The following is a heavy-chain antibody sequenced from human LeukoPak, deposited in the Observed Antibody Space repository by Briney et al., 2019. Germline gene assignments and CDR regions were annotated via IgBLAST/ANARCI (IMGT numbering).Heavy chain of an antibody. CDR3: ARDRIVPAVPYYYYYMDV. J-gene: IGHJ6*03. V-gene: IGHV4-61*01. D-gene: IGHD2-2*01. CDR1: GGSVSSNFYY. Sequence: PSETLSLTCTVSGGSVSSNFYYWSWIRQPPGKGPEWIGYVHYGGSTNYNPFLKSRVTISLDTSKNQFSLRLSSVTAADTAVYYCARDRIVPAVPYYYYYMDVCGKGTTVTVSS. CDR2: VHYGGST.